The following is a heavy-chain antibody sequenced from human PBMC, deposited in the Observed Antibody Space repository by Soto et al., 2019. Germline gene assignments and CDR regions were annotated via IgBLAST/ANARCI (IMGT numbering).Heavy chain of an antibody. CDR2: IDPSDSQT. D-gene: IGHD3-22*01. J-gene: IGHJ4*02. CDR1: GYSFAGYW. V-gene: IGHV5-10-1*01. CDR3: ARQIYDYDTGHNFQYYFDS. Sequence: HGESLKISCKGSGYSFAGYWITWVRQKPGKGLEWMGRIDPSDSQTYYSPSFRGHVTISVTKSITTVFLQWSSLRASDTAMYYCARQIYDYDTGHNFQYYFDSWGQGTPVTVSS.